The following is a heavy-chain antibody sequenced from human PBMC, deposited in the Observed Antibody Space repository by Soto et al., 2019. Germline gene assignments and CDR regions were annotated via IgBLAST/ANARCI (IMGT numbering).Heavy chain of an antibody. CDR3: ASALAAAGRSPHNAYFDY. CDR1: GGSISSSSYY. Sequence: PSETLSRTCTVSGGSISSSSYYWGWIRQPPGKGLEWIGSIYYSGSTYYNPSLKSRVTISVDTSKNQFSLKLSSVTAADTAVYYCASALAAAGRSPHNAYFDYWGQGTLVTVSS. J-gene: IGHJ4*02. V-gene: IGHV4-39*01. D-gene: IGHD6-13*01. CDR2: IYYSGST.